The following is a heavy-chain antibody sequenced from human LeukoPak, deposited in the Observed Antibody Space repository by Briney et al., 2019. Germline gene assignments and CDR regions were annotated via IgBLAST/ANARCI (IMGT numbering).Heavy chain of an antibody. J-gene: IGHJ3*02. CDR3: AKVKLTYGDYVFDI. CDR1: GFPFSEYW. Sequence: PGGSLRLSCAASGFPFSEYWMTWVRQAPGKGLEWVANIKQDGSEKYYVDSVKGRFTISRDNAKNVLYLQMNSLRAEDTAVYYCAKVKLTYGDYVFDIWGQGTMVTVSS. D-gene: IGHD4-17*01. CDR2: IKQDGSEK. V-gene: IGHV3-7*03.